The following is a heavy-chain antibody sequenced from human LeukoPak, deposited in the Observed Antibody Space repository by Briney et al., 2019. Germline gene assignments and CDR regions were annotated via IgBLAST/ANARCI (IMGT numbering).Heavy chain of an antibody. Sequence: PGGSLRLSCAASGFTFSSNSMNWVRQAPGKGLEWVSSISGDSTDIYYADSVMGRSTISRDNAKNSLYLQINSLRAEDTAIYYCARRGYSDSSGYDYWGQGTLVTVSS. CDR2: ISGDSTDI. CDR3: ARRGYSDSSGYDY. D-gene: IGHD3-22*01. CDR1: GFTFSSNS. J-gene: IGHJ4*02. V-gene: IGHV3-21*01.